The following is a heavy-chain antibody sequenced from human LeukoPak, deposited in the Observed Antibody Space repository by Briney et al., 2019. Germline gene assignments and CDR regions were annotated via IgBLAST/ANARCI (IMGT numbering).Heavy chain of an antibody. Sequence: SQTLSLTCAISGDSVSSNSAAWNWIRQSPSRGLEWLGRTYYRSKWYNNYALSVKSRMTVNPDTSKNQISLQLNSVTPEDTAVYYCARESAGTHYFDYWGQGALVTVSS. CDR1: GDSVSSNSAA. J-gene: IGHJ4*02. CDR3: ARESAGTHYFDY. D-gene: IGHD6-19*01. CDR2: TYYRSKWYN. V-gene: IGHV6-1*01.